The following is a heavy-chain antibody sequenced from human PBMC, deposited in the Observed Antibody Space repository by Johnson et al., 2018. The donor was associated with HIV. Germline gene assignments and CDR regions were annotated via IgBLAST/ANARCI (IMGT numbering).Heavy chain of an antibody. J-gene: IGHJ3*01. CDR3: ARGGLGYQNIHDAFDV. Sequence: VQLVESGGGLVKPGGSLRLSCVASGITFSDYYMDWVRQAPGKGLEWVSGINWNRGSTDYVDSVKGRFAISRDNDKNSLYLQMNSLRAEDTALYCCARGGLGYQNIHDAFDVWGQGTMVTVSS. CDR1: GITFSDYY. CDR2: INWNRGST. D-gene: IGHD2-2*01. V-gene: IGHV3-20*04.